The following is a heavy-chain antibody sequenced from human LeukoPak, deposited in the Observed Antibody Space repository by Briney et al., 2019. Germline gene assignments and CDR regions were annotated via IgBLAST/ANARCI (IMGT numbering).Heavy chain of an antibody. J-gene: IGHJ4*02. CDR1: GYNFTSYW. Sequence: PGECLKISCNGSGYNFTSYWIGWVRQVPGKGLEWMGIIYPGDSDTRYSPSFQGQVTISADKSISTAYLQWSSLKASDTAMYYCARLQDRWNDYWGQGTLVTVSS. V-gene: IGHV5-51*01. CDR3: ARLQDRWNDY. CDR2: IYPGDSDT. D-gene: IGHD1-1*01.